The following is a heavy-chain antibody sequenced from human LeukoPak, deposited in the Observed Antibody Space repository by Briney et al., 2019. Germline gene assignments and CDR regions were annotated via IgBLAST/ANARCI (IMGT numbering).Heavy chain of an antibody. J-gene: IGHJ3*02. V-gene: IGHV1-18*01. D-gene: IGHD3-9*01. CDR3: AREGRITIFSRSDAFDI. CDR1: GYTFTSYG. Sequence: GASVKVSCKASGYTFTSYGISWVRQAPGQGLEWMGWISAYNGNTNYAQKLQGRVTMTTDTSTSTAYMELRSLRSDDTAVYYCAREGRITIFSRSDAFDIWGQGTMVTVSS. CDR2: ISAYNGNT.